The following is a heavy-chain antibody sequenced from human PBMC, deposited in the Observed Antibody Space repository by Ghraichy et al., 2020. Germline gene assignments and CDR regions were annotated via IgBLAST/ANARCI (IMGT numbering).Heavy chain of an antibody. D-gene: IGHD3-16*01. V-gene: IGHV4-59*11. CDR3: LKFSYASNWYFDL. CDR2: IHDSGST. Sequence: SETLSLTCTVTGASISSHYWSWIRQPPGKGLEWIGFIHDSGSTYCDPSLKSRVTLSLDTSKNQFSLKMSSVTSADTAVYYCLKFSYASNWYFDLWGRGTPVTVSS. J-gene: IGHJ2*01. CDR1: GASISSHY.